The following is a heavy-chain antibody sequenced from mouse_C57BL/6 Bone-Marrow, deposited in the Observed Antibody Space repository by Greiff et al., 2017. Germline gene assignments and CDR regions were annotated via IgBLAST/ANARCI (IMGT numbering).Heavy chain of an antibody. J-gene: IGHJ2*01. V-gene: IGHV1-75*01. CDR3: ARGGGLDY. CDR1: GYTFTDYY. CDR2: IFPGSGST. Sequence: VQLVESGPELVKPGASVKLSCKASGYTFTDYYMNWVKQRPGQGLEWMGGIFPGSGSTYYNEKVKGKATLTIDKSSSTAYMLISLLTSEDSAVCVCARGGGLDYWGQGTTLTVSS.